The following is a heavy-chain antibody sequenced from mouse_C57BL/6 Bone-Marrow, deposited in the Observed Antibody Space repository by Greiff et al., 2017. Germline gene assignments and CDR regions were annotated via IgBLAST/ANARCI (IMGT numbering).Heavy chain of an antibody. CDR3: TRYPSCNWFAY. CDR2: ISSGGDYI. CDR1: GFTFSSYA. Sequence: EVMLVESGEGLVKPGGSLKLSCAASGFTFSSYAMSWVRQTPEKRLEWVAYISSGGDYIYYADTVKGRFTISRDNARNTLYLQMSSLKSEDTAMCYCTRYPSCNWFAYWGQGTLVTVSA. V-gene: IGHV5-9-1*02. J-gene: IGHJ3*01.